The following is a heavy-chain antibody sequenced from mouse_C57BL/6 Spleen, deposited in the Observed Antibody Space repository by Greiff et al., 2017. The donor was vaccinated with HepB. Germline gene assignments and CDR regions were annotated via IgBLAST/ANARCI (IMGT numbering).Heavy chain of an antibody. CDR1: GYTFTDYN. J-gene: IGHJ1*03. CDR2: IKPNNGGT. Sequence: EVKVVESGPELVKPGASVKIPCKASGYTFTDYNMDWVKQSHGKSLEWIGDIKPNNGGTIYNQKFKGKATLTVDKSSSTAYMELRSLTSEDTAVYYCAREEHNWDNWYFDVWGTGTTVTVSS. V-gene: IGHV1-18*01. D-gene: IGHD4-1*02. CDR3: AREEHNWDNWYFDV.